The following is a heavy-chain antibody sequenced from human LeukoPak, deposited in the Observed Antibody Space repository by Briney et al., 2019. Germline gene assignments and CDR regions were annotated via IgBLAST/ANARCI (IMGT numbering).Heavy chain of an antibody. CDR2: ISGSGGST. CDR1: GFTFSSYA. D-gene: IGHD2-15*01. J-gene: IGHJ4*02. CDR3: ATDIVVVVAATPIDY. V-gene: IGHV3-23*01. Sequence: GGSLRLSCAASGFTFSSYAMSWVRQAPGKGLEWVSAISGSGGSTYYADFVKGRFTISRDNSKNTLYLQMNSLRAEDTAVYYCATDIVVVVAATPIDYWGQGTLVTVSS.